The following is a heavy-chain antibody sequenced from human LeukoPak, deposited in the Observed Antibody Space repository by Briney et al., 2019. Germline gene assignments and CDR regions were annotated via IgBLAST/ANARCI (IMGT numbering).Heavy chain of an antibody. CDR1: GYTFTGYY. Sequence: ASVKVSCKASGYTFTGYYLHWVRQAPGQGLEWMGCVNPNSGDTNYAQKFQGSVTMTRDTSISTVYMELSRLRSDDTAVYYCAREWGITMVRGVIGFDYWGQGTLVTVSS. D-gene: IGHD3-10*01. CDR3: AREWGITMVRGVIGFDY. V-gene: IGHV1-2*02. CDR2: VNPNSGDT. J-gene: IGHJ4*02.